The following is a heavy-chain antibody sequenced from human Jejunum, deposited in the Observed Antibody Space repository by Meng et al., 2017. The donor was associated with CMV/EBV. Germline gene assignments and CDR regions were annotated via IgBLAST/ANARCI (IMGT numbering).Heavy chain of an antibody. CDR1: YG. Sequence: YGMGWVRRAPGKGLEWVSATYRGASSTYYADSVQGRFTISRDNSKNTLYLQINSLRAEDTALYYCAKYESYSSALGHYYYYGMDVWGQGTTVTVSS. CDR2: TYRGASST. CDR3: AKYESYSSALGHYYYYGMDV. V-gene: IGHV3-23*03. J-gene: IGHJ6*02. D-gene: IGHD6-25*01.